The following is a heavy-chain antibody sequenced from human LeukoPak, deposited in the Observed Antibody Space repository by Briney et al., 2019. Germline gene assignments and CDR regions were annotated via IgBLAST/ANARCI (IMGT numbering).Heavy chain of an antibody. D-gene: IGHD3-3*01. V-gene: IGHV4-59*12. Sequence: NTSETLSLTCTVSGGSISSYYWSWIRQPPGKGLEWIGYIYYGGSTNYNPSLKSRVTISVDTSKNQFSLKLSSVTAADTAVYYCAREVQCDFWSGYCQSDYWGQGTLVTVSS. CDR2: IYYGGST. CDR1: GGSISSYY. CDR3: AREVQCDFWSGYCQSDY. J-gene: IGHJ4*02.